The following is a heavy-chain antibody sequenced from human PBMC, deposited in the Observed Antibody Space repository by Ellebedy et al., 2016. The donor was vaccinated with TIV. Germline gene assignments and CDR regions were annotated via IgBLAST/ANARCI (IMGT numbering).Heavy chain of an antibody. CDR2: IYYSGST. CDR3: ARQGKEIRYFDWLYDI. Sequence: MPSETLSLTCTVSYGSISSYYWTWIRQPPGKGLEWIGYIYYSGSTNYSPSLKSRVTISVDTSKNQFSLKLSSVTAADTAVYYCARQGKEIRYFDWLYDIWGQGTMVTVSS. D-gene: IGHD3-9*01. V-gene: IGHV4-59*08. CDR1: YGSISSYY. J-gene: IGHJ3*02.